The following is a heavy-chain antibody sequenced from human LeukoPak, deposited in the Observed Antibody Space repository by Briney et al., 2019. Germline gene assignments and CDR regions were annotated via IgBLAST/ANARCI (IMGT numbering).Heavy chain of an antibody. J-gene: IGHJ5*02. Sequence: SETLSLTCTVSGGSISSSSYYWGWIRQPPGKGLEWTGSIYYSGSTYYNPSLKSRVTISVDTSKNQFSLKLSSVTAADTAVYYCARDLSYDSSGYYYDWFDPWGQGTLVTVSS. CDR1: GGSISSSSYY. CDR2: IYYSGST. CDR3: ARDLSYDSSGYYYDWFDP. V-gene: IGHV4-39*07. D-gene: IGHD3-22*01.